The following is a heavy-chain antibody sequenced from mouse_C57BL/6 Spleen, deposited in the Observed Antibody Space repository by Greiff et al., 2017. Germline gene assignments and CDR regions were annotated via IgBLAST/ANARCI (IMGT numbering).Heavy chain of an antibody. CDR2: IWSGGST. CDR3: ASNYYGSSPAWFAY. J-gene: IGHJ3*01. Sequence: VQLQQSGPGLVQPSQSLSITCTVSGFSLTSYGVHWVRQSPGKGLEWLGVIWSGGSTDYNAAFISRLSISKDNSKSQVFFKMNSLQADDTAIYYCASNYYGSSPAWFAYWGQGTLVTVSA. D-gene: IGHD1-1*01. CDR1: GFSLTSYG. V-gene: IGHV2-2*01.